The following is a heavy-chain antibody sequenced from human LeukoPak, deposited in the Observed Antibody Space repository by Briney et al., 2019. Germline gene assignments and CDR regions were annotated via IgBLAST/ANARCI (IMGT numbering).Heavy chain of an antibody. J-gene: IGHJ4*02. CDR2: IYHSGST. CDR1: GYSISSGYY. CDR3: ARELVEMATVRDGGGIDY. V-gene: IGHV4-38-2*02. Sequence: SETLSLTCAVSGYSISSGYYWGWIRQPPGKGLEWIGGIYHSGSTYYNPSLKSRVTISVDTSKNQFSLKLSSVTAADTAVYYCARELVEMATVRDGGGIDYWGQGTLVTVSS. D-gene: IGHD5-24*01.